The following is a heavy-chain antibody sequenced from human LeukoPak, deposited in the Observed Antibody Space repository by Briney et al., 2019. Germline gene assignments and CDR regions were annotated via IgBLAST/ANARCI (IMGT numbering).Heavy chain of an antibody. CDR2: ISTTGSTT. CDR1: GFTFSSYG. Sequence: GGSLRLSCAASGFTFSSYGMHWVRQAPGKGLEWVSVISTTGSTTYYTDSVQGRFTISRDNSRNTLYLQMTSLRAEDTAVYYCARDLVSYFDYWGQGTLVTVSS. J-gene: IGHJ4*02. CDR3: ARDLVSYFDY. D-gene: IGHD1-26*01. V-gene: IGHV3-30*03.